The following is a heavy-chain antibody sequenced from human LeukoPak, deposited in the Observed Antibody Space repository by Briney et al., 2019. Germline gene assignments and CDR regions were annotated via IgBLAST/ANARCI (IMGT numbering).Heavy chain of an antibody. CDR3: ARGSPPSV. D-gene: IGHD1-26*01. J-gene: IGHJ6*02. Sequence: KASETLSLTCTVSGVSVSSGSYYWSWIRQPPGKGLEWIGYIYYSGSTKYNPSLKSRVTISIDTPKNQFSLKLSSVTAADTAVYYCARGSPPSVWGQGTTVTVSS. CDR1: GVSVSSGSYY. CDR2: IYYSGST. V-gene: IGHV4-61*01.